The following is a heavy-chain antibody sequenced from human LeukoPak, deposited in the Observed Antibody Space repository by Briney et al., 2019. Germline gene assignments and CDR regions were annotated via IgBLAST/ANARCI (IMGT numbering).Heavy chain of an antibody. J-gene: IGHJ4*02. CDR2: IGGSVGSM. CDR3: AKRGNSWDLFDY. CDR1: GFTFSGYV. D-gene: IGHD6-13*01. Sequence: GGSLRLSCAASGFTFSGYVMSWVRQAPGKGLEWVSNIGGSVGSMFYAASVKGRFAISRDNSKNTLFLQMNNLRVEDTAVYYCAKRGNSWDLFDYWGQGTLVTVSS. V-gene: IGHV3-23*01.